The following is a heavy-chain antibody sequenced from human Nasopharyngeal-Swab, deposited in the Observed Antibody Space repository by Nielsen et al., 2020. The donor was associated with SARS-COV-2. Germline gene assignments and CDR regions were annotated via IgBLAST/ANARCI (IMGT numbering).Heavy chain of an antibody. CDR3: AREERLLRRYGFDY. D-gene: IGHD3-22*01. Sequence: SVKVSCKASGYMFTSYGVSWVRQAPGQGLEWMGGIIPIFGTANYAQKFQGRVTITADESTSTAYMELSSLRSEDTAVYYCAREERLLRRYGFDYWGQGTLVTVSS. CDR1: GYMFTSYG. CDR2: IIPIFGTA. V-gene: IGHV1-69*13. J-gene: IGHJ4*02.